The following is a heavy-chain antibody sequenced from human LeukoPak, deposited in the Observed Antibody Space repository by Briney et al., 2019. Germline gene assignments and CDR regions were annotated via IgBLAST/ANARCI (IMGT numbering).Heavy chain of an antibody. J-gene: IGHJ5*02. CDR2: IYSGGST. V-gene: IGHV3-53*01. CDR3: AKEAYSSGWYWFDP. D-gene: IGHD6-19*01. Sequence: GGSLRLSCAASGFTVSSNYMSWVRQAPGKGLEWVSAIYSGGSTYYADSVKGWFTISRDNSKNTLYLQMNSLRAEDTAVYYCAKEAYSSGWYWFDPWGQGTLVTVSS. CDR1: GFTVSSNY.